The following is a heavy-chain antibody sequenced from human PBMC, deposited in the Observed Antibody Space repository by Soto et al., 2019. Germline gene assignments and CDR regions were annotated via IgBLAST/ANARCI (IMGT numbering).Heavy chain of an antibody. V-gene: IGHV1-3*01. Sequence: QVQLVQSGAEVKKPGASVKVSCKASGYTFTSYAMHWVRQAPGQRLEWMGWINAGNGNTKYSQKFQGRVTITRDTSASTAYMELSSLRSEDTAVYYCARDLDYGDVVFDYWGQGTLVTVSS. D-gene: IGHD4-17*01. J-gene: IGHJ4*02. CDR2: INAGNGNT. CDR1: GYTFTSYA. CDR3: ARDLDYGDVVFDY.